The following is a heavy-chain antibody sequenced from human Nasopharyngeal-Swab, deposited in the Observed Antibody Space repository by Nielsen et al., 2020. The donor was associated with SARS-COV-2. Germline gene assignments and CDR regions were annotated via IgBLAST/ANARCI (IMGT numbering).Heavy chain of an antibody. V-gene: IGHV4-59*01. CDR1: GCSISGYY. CDR2: IYYSGST. Sequence: SDTLSLTFTVSGCSISGYYWSWIRQPPGEGLEWIGYIYYSGSTNYNPSLGSRVTISVDTSKNQFSLHLTSVAAADTAMYYCARRTTYDNFDYWGQGILVTVSS. CDR3: ARRTTYDNFDY. J-gene: IGHJ4*02. D-gene: IGHD1-1*01.